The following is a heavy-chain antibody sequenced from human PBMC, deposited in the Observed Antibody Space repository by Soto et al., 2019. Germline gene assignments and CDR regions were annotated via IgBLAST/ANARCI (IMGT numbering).Heavy chain of an antibody. D-gene: IGHD3-16*02. Sequence: PGGSLRLSCAASGFTFSSYWMHWVRQVPGKGLVWVSRISSDGSITNYADSVKGRFSISRDNAKNTLYLQMNSLRAEDTAVYYCVRYPRSAGGSYRHDYWGQGALVTVSS. CDR3: VRYPRSAGGSYRHDY. CDR1: GFTFSSYW. CDR2: ISSDGSIT. J-gene: IGHJ4*02. V-gene: IGHV3-74*01.